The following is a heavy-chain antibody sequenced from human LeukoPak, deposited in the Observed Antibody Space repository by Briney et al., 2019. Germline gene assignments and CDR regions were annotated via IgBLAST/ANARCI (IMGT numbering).Heavy chain of an antibody. J-gene: IGHJ4*02. CDR2: IKPDSGGT. CDR3: ARGSSYGLVDH. V-gene: IGHV1-2*02. D-gene: IGHD5-18*01. CDR1: GYTFSDHY. Sequence: ASVKVSCKASGYTFSDHYMHWVRQAPGQGLEWMEWIKPDSGGTNYAQKFKGRVTMTRDMSISTAYMELSSLRSDDTAVYYCARGSSYGLVDHWGQGTLVTVSS.